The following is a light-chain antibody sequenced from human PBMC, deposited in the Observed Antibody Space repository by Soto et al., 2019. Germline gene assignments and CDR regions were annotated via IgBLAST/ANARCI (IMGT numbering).Light chain of an antibody. Sequence: QPVLTQSPSASASLGASVKLTGTLSSGHSSYAIAWHQQQPEKGPRYLMKLNSDGSHSKGDGIPDRFSGSSSGAERYLTISSLQSEDEADYYCQTWGTGNWVFGGGTKLTVL. CDR1: SGHSSYA. CDR2: LNSDGSH. V-gene: IGLV4-69*01. CDR3: QTWGTGNWV. J-gene: IGLJ3*02.